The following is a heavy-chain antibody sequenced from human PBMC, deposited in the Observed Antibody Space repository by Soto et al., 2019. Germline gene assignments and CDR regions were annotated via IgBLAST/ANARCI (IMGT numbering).Heavy chain of an antibody. J-gene: IGHJ6*03. CDR1: GGSFSGYY. CDR3: ASQGLPYFDWSPTPLYYMDV. V-gene: IGHV4-34*01. Sequence: QVQLQQWGAGLLEPSETLSLTCADYGGSFSGYYWSWIRQPPGKGLEWIGEINHSGNTNYNPSLKSRVTISVDKSKNQFSLKLSSVTAADTAVYYCASQGLPYFDWSPTPLYYMDVWGKGTTVTVSS. D-gene: IGHD3-9*01. CDR2: INHSGNT.